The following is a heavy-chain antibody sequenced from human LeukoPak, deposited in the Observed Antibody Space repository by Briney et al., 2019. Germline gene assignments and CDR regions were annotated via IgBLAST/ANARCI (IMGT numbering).Heavy chain of an antibody. CDR1: GGSISSSNW. CDR2: IYHSGST. V-gene: IGHV4-4*02. CDR3: ARSTPSRFNYYDNSASLDY. D-gene: IGHD3-22*01. J-gene: IGHJ4*02. Sequence: SGTLSLTCAVSGGSISSSNWWSWVRQPPGKGLEWIGEIYHSGSTNYNPSLKSRVTISVDKSKNQFSLKLSSVTAADTAVYYCARSTPSRFNYYDNSASLDYWGQGTLVTVSS.